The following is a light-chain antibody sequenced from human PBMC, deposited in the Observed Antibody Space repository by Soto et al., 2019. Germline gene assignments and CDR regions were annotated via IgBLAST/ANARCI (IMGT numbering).Light chain of an antibody. CDR3: SSYTSSSTYI. Sequence: QSVLTQPPSVCASPGQSVTISCTGTSSDVGSSNGVSWYQQPPGTAPKLMIYDVSNRPSGVPDRFSGSKSGNTASLTISGLQAEDEADYYCSSYTSSSTYIFGTGTKVTVL. CDR1: SSDVGSSNG. V-gene: IGLV2-18*02. J-gene: IGLJ1*01. CDR2: DVS.